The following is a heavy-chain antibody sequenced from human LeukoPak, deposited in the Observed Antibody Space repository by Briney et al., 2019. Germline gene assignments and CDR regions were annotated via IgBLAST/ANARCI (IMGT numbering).Heavy chain of an antibody. CDR2: ITWNSGTI. CDR1: GFPFEDYA. J-gene: IGHJ4*02. CDR3: AKGRPLRFLEWSTPFDY. V-gene: IGHV3-9*01. D-gene: IGHD3-3*01. Sequence: GGSLRLSCAASGFPFEDYAMHWVRQVPGKGLEWVSGITWNSGTIGYADSVKGRFTISRDNVENLVFLQMNSLRVEDTALYYCAKGRPLRFLEWSTPFDYWGQGTLVTVSS.